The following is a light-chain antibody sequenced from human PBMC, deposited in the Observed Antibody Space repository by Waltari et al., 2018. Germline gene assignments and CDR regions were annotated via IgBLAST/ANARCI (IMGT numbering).Light chain of an antibody. Sequence: QSALTKPAAVSGSPGQTITISCTGTSSDVGSQNLVPWYPASPGKAPKLLIYEETKRPSVSSDSFSGSKSGNTASLTISGLQAEGEADYYCCSYAGRRTLVFGGGTKVTVL. J-gene: IGLJ3*02. CDR3: CSYAGRRTLV. CDR2: EET. V-gene: IGLV2-23*01. CDR1: SSDVGSQNL.